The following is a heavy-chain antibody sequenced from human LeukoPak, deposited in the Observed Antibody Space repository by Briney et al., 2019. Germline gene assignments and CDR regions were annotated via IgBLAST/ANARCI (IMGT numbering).Heavy chain of an antibody. CDR2: VNPRGGSS. V-gene: IGHV1-46*01. D-gene: IGHD3-22*01. CDR1: GYTFTNYY. Sequence: ASVKVSCKAFGYTFTNYYMHWVRQAPGQGLEWMGIVNPRGGSSSYPQKFYGRVTLTRDMSTSTVYMELSSLRSEDTAVYFCARGEDYYDNNNYYYDYWGQGTLVTVSS. CDR3: ARGEDYYDNNNYYYDY. J-gene: IGHJ4*02.